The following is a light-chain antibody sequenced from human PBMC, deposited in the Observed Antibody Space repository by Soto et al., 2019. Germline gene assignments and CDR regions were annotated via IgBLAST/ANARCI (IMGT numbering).Light chain of an antibody. CDR3: QSYDSSLSGSV. J-gene: IGLJ7*01. CDR2: GNS. V-gene: IGLV1-40*01. CDR1: SSNIGAGYD. Sequence: QPVLTQPPSVSGAPGQRVTISCTGSSSNIGAGYDVHWYQQLPGTAPKLLIYGNSNRPSGVPDRFSGSKSGTSASLAITGRQAEDEADYYGQSYDSSLSGSVFGGGTQLTVL.